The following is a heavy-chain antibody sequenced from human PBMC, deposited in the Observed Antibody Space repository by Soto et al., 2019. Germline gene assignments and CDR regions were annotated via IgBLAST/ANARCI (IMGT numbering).Heavy chain of an antibody. V-gene: IGHV4-59*01. CDR3: ATDYGDYYDGMDV. Sequence: SETLSLTCTVSGVSISSYFWSWIRQPPGRGLEWIGYIYHRGSTNYSPSLKSRVAISLDTSENQFSLKVNSVTAADTAVYYCATDYGDYYDGMDVWGQGTTVP. J-gene: IGHJ6*02. CDR1: GVSISSYF. D-gene: IGHD4-17*01. CDR2: IYHRGST.